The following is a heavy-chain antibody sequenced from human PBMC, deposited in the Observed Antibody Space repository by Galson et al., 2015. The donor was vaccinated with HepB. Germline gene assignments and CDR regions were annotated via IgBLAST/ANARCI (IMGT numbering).Heavy chain of an antibody. CDR2: ISGSGYSA. CDR3: ATAAGYNYDSYFFDY. D-gene: IGHD5-24*01. J-gene: IGHJ4*02. V-gene: IGHV3-23*01. CDR1: GFAFSTYA. Sequence: SLRLSCAASGFAFSTYAMNWVRQAPGKGLEWVSTISGSGYSAYYADSVKGRFTISRHNSKNTVYLQTNGLRVGDTAVYYRATAAGYNYDSYFFDYWGQGSLVTVSS.